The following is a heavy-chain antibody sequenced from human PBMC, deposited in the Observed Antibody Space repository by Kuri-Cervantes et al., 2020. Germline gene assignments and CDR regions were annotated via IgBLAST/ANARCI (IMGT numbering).Heavy chain of an antibody. V-gene: IGHV4-59*01. Sequence: GSLRLSCTISGGSFSNYYWTWIRQPPGKGLEGIGYISYTGSTNYNPSLKSRVTISIDTPKNQFSLRLNSVTAADTAVYYCARAFFEARGDWDDAFDIWGRGTLVTVSS. CDR1: GGSFSNYY. J-gene: IGHJ3*02. CDR3: ARAFFEARGDWDDAFDI. CDR2: ISYTGST. D-gene: IGHD3-10*01.